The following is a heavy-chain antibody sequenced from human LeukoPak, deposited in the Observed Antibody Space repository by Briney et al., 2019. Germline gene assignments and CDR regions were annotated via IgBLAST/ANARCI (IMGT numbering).Heavy chain of an antibody. V-gene: IGHV4-39*01. J-gene: IGHJ4*02. CDR2: INHSGST. Sequence: SETLSLTCTVSGGSISSSSYYWGWIRQPPGKGLEWIGEINHSGSTNYNPSLKSRVTISVDTSKNQFSLKLSSVTAADTAVYYCARQKSSAFDYWGQGTLVTVSS. D-gene: IGHD6-6*01. CDR1: GGSISSSSYY. CDR3: ARQKSSAFDY.